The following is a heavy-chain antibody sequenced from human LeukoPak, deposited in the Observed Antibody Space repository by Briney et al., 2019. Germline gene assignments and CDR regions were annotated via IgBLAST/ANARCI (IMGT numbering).Heavy chain of an antibody. V-gene: IGHV3-23*01. J-gene: IGHJ4*02. CDR3: AKRANGYYFDS. Sequence: GGSLRLSCAASGFTFSSYGMSWVRQAPGKGLEGVSTISPAGDATYYTDSVKGRFTISRDNSKNTVSLQMSSLRAEDTAVFYCAKRANGYYFDSWGQGTLVTVSS. CDR1: GFTFSSYG. D-gene: IGHD5-24*01. CDR2: ISPAGDAT.